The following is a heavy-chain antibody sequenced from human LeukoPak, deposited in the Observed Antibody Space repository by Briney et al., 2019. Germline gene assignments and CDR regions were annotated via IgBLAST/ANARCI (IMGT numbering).Heavy chain of an antibody. Sequence: AASVKLSCKASGYTFTSYDINWVRQATGQGLEWMGWMNPNSGNTGYAQKFQGRVTMTRNTSISTAYMELSSLRSEDTAVYYCARARPPRGAYYYYYYMDVWGKGTTVTVSS. D-gene: IGHD6-6*01. J-gene: IGHJ6*03. CDR2: MNPNSGNT. CDR3: ARARPPRGAYYYYYYMDV. V-gene: IGHV1-8*01. CDR1: GYTFTSYD.